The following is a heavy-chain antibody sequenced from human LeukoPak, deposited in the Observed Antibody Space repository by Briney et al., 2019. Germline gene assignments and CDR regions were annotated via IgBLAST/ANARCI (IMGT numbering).Heavy chain of an antibody. J-gene: IGHJ4*02. CDR2: ISSSGSTI. Sequence: GGSLRLSCAASGFTFSDYYMSWIRQAPGKGLEWVSYISSSGSTIYYADSVKGRFTISRDNAKNSLYLQMNSLRAEDTAVYYCARDVDPFCSSTSCYSNYFDYWGQRTLVTVSS. CDR1: GFTFSDYY. D-gene: IGHD2-2*01. CDR3: ARDVDPFCSSTSCYSNYFDY. V-gene: IGHV3-11*04.